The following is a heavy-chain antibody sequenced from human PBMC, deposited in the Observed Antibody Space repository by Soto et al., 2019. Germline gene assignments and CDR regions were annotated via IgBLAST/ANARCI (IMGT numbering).Heavy chain of an antibody. CDR1: GFTFSSYS. CDR3: ARVRGDSSGSYYFDY. V-gene: IGHV3-48*04. CDR2: MSSGGTTI. D-gene: IGHD3-22*01. J-gene: IGHJ4*02. Sequence: GGSLRLSCAASGFTFSSYSMNWVRQAPGKGLEWVSYMSSGGTTIYYTDSVKGRFTISRDTATNSLYLQMNSLRAEDTAVYYCARVRGDSSGSYYFDYWGQGT.